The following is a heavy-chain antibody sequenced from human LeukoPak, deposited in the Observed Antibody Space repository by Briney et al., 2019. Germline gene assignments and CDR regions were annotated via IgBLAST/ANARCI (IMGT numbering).Heavy chain of an antibody. D-gene: IGHD1-1*01. CDR1: GYTFTSYG. CDR2: INPNSGGT. J-gene: IGHJ1*01. Sequence: ASVKVSCKASGYTFTSYGISWVRQAPGQGLEWMGWINPNSGGTNYAQKFQGRVTMTRDTSISTAYMELSRLRSDDTAVYYCATSRNWNDLDFHHWGQGTLVTVSS. CDR3: ATSRNWNDLDFHH. V-gene: IGHV1-2*02.